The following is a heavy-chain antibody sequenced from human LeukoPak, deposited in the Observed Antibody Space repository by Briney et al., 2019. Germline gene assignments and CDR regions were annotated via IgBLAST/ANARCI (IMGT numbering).Heavy chain of an antibody. J-gene: IGHJ3*02. CDR1: GFTFSSYE. Sequence: GGSLRLSCAGSGFTFSSYELNWVRQAPGKGLEWVSYISDVGTTQHYADSVKGRFTISRDNVKNSVFLQMKSLTAEDTAVYYCARVRSKVTAYDDALDMWGQGTMVIVSS. V-gene: IGHV3-48*03. D-gene: IGHD2-21*02. CDR2: ISDVGTTQ. CDR3: ARVRSKVTAYDDALDM.